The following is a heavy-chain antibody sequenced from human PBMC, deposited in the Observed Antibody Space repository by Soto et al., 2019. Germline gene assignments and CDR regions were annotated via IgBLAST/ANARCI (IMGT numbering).Heavy chain of an antibody. V-gene: IGHV1-3*01. CDR2: INAGNGNT. D-gene: IGHD3-9*01. CDR3: AREIRYFDWSHYYYYGMDV. Sequence: ASVKVSCKASGYTFTSYAMHWVRQAPGQRLEWMGWINAGNGNTKYSQKFQGRVTITRDTSASTAYMELSSLRSGDTAVYYCAREIRYFDWSHYYYYGMDVWGQGTTVTVSS. CDR1: GYTFTSYA. J-gene: IGHJ6*02.